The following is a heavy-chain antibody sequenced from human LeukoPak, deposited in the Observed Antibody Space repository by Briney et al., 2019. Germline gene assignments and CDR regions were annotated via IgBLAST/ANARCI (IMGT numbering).Heavy chain of an antibody. CDR1: GGSISSYY. J-gene: IGHJ3*02. D-gene: IGHD4-17*01. CDR3: ARDDYGDYVRAFDI. CDR2: IYYSGST. Sequence: SETLSLTCTVSGGSISSYYWSWIRQPPGKGLEWIAYIYYSGSTNYNPSLKSRVTISVDTSKNQFSLKLSSVTAADTAVYYCARDDYGDYVRAFDIWGQGTMVTVSS. V-gene: IGHV4-59*01.